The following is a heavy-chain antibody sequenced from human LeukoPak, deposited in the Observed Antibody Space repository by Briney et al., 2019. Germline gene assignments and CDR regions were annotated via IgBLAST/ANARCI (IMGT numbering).Heavy chain of an antibody. D-gene: IGHD2-15*01. Sequence: GGSLRLSCAASGFTFSSYGMSCVRQAPGRGLEWVSAISGSGGSTYYADSVKGRFTISRDNSQNTLYLQMNSLRAEDTAVYYCAKLVVVAATDDYWGQGTLVTVSS. CDR1: GFTFSSYG. V-gene: IGHV3-23*01. CDR3: AKLVVVAATDDY. J-gene: IGHJ4*02. CDR2: ISGSGGST.